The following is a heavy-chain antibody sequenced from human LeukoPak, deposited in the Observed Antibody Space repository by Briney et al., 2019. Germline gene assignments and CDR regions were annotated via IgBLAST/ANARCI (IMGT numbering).Heavy chain of an antibody. J-gene: IGHJ3*02. CDR2: IWYDGSNK. V-gene: IGHV3-33*06. D-gene: IGHD1-7*01. Sequence: GGSLRLSCAASGFTFSSYGMHWVRQAPGKGLEWVADIWYDGSNKYYADSVKGRFTISRDNSKNTLYLQMNSLRAEDTAVYYCAKGELELRPDAFDIWGQGTMVTVSS. CDR3: AKGELELRPDAFDI. CDR1: GFTFSSYG.